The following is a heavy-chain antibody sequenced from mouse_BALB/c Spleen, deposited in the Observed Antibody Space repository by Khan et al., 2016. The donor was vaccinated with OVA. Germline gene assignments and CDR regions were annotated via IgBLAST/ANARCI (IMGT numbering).Heavy chain of an antibody. V-gene: IGHV5-9-3*01. Sequence: EVELVESGGGLVKPGGSLKLSCAASGFTFSNFAMSWVRQTPEKRLEWVATISSDGDYTNYPANVTGHFTISRDNAKNTQYLQMSSLRSEDTAMDYCARAPYGNFHYWGQGTLVTVSA. D-gene: IGHD2-1*01. J-gene: IGHJ3*01. CDR3: ARAPYGNFHY. CDR1: GFTFSNFA. CDR2: ISSDGDYT.